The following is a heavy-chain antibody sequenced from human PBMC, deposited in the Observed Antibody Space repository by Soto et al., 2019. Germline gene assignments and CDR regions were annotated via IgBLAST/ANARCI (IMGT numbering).Heavy chain of an antibody. CDR3: ANERYYYDSSGYYRPVDFDY. CDR1: GFTFSSYA. Sequence: EVQLLESGGGLVQPGGSLRLSCAASGFTFSSYAMSWVRQAPGKGRAWVSAISGSGGSTYYADSVKGRFTISRDKSKNTLYLQTNSLTAEDTAVYYCANERYYYDSSGYYRPVDFDYWGQGTLVTVSS. J-gene: IGHJ4*02. D-gene: IGHD3-22*01. CDR2: ISGSGGST. V-gene: IGHV3-23*01.